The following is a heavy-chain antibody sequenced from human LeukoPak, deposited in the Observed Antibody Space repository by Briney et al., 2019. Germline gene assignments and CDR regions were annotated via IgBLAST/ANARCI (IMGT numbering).Heavy chain of an antibody. V-gene: IGHV3-7*01. D-gene: IGHD3-10*01. J-gene: IGHJ4*02. Sequence: GGSLRLSCAVSGFTFSSYWMSWVRQAPGKGLEWVAKIKPDGSETNHVDSVRGRFTISRDNAKNSLNLQTNSLRAEDTAVYYCARYASGSYHLDYWGQGNLVTVSS. CDR1: GFTFSSYW. CDR2: IKPDGSET. CDR3: ARYASGSYHLDY.